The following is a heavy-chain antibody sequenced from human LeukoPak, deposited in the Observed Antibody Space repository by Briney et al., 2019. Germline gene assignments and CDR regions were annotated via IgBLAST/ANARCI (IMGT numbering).Heavy chain of an antibody. D-gene: IGHD1-26*01. J-gene: IGHJ1*01. CDR1: GGSISSYY. V-gene: IGHV4-59*01. Sequence: SETLSLTCTVSGGSISSYYWSWIRQPPGKGLKWIGYIYYSGSTNYNPSLKSRVTISVDTSKNQFSLKLSSVTAADTAVYYCARGQSWAVGATTAEYFQHWGQGTLVTVSS. CDR2: IYYSGST. CDR3: ARGQSWAVGATTAEYFQH.